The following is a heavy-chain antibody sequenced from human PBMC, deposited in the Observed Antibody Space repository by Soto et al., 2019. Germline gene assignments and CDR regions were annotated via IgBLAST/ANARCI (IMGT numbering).Heavy chain of an antibody. V-gene: IGHV1-18*04. J-gene: IGHJ3*02. CDR2: ISAYNGNT. CDR3: ARPTYYYDCSGYVFDI. Sequence: GASVKVSCKASGYTFTSYGISWVRQAPGQGLEWMGWISAYNGNTNYAQKLQGRVTMTTDTSTSTAYMELRSLRSDDTAVYYCARPTYYYDCSGYVFDIWGQGTTVTVSS. CDR1: GYTFTSYG. D-gene: IGHD3-22*01.